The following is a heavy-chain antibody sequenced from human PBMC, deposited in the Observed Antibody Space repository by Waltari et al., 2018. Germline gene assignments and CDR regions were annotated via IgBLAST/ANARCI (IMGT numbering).Heavy chain of an antibody. D-gene: IGHD2-15*01. V-gene: IGHV1-69*05. J-gene: IGHJ4*02. CDR1: GGPFSSYA. CDR2: IIPIFGTA. Sequence: QVQPVPSGAEVKKPGSSVQVSCQASGGPFSSYAISWVRQAPGQGLEWMGGIIPIFGTANDAQKFQGRVTITTDESTSTAYMELSSLRSEDTAVYYCAQADRAVDFDYWGQGTLVTVSS. CDR3: AQADRAVDFDY.